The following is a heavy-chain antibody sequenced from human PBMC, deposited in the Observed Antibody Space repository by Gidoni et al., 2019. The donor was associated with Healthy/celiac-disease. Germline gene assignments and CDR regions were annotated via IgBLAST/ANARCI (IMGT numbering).Heavy chain of an antibody. CDR3: ARRNRSWYDARGRFDP. J-gene: IGHJ5*02. Sequence: QVQLQQWGAGLLKPSEPLSPTCAVEVGSFSGYYWSWIRQPPGKGMEWIGEINHSGSTNYNPSLKSRVTISVDTSKNQFSLKLSSVTAADTAVYYCARRNRSWYDARGRFDPWGQGTLVTVSS. D-gene: IGHD6-13*01. CDR1: VGSFSGYY. CDR2: INHSGST. V-gene: IGHV4-34*01.